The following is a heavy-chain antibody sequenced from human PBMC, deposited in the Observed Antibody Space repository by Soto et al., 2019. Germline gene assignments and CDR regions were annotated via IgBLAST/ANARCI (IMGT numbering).Heavy chain of an antibody. CDR3: AKDWVPMDV. J-gene: IGHJ6*02. D-gene: IGHD3-10*01. Sequence: GGSLRLSCAASGFTFSSYALSWVRQAPGKGPEWVSGINTSGGSTYYADSVKGRFTTSRDNSRNTLYLQMNSLRAEDTAVYYCAKDWVPMDVWGQGTTVTVSS. V-gene: IGHV3-23*01. CDR1: GFTFSSYA. CDR2: INTSGGST.